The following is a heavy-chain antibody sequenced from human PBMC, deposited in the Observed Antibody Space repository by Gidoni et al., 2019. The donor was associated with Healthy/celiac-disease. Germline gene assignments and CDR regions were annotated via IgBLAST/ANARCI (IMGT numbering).Heavy chain of an antibody. V-gene: IGHV4-4*07. D-gene: IGHD3-3*01. CDR1: GGSISSYS. J-gene: IGHJ3*02. CDR3: ARESGYDFWSGYHHDAFDI. CDR2: IYTSGST. Sequence: QVQLQESGPGLVKPSETLSLTCTVSGGSISSYSWSWIRQPAGKGLEWIGRIYTSGSTNYNPSLKSRVTMSVDTSKNQFSLKLSSVTAADTSVYYCARESGYDFWSGYHHDAFDIWGQGTMVTVSS.